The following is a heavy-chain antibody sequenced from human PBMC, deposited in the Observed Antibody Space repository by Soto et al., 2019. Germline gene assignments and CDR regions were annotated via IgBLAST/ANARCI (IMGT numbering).Heavy chain of an antibody. Sequence: PSETLSLTCTVSGGSISSYYWSWIRQPPGKGLERIGYIYYSGSTNYNPSLKSRVTISVDTSKNQFSLKLSSVTAADTAVYYCARRVTIFGVVGQYYYYYMDVWGKGTTVTVSS. D-gene: IGHD3-3*01. J-gene: IGHJ6*03. V-gene: IGHV4-59*08. CDR3: ARRVTIFGVVGQYYYYYMDV. CDR1: GGSISSYY. CDR2: IYYSGST.